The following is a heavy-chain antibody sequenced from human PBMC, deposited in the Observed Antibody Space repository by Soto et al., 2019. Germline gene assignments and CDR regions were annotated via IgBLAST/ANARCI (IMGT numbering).Heavy chain of an antibody. Sequence: EASVKVSCKASGYTFTSYGISWVRQAPGQGLEWMGWISAYNGNTNYAQKLQGRVTMTTDTSTSTAYMELRSLRSDDTAVYYCARDSELRYFDWFRGHNWFDPWGQGTLVTVSS. CDR2: ISAYNGNT. V-gene: IGHV1-18*01. D-gene: IGHD3-9*01. CDR1: GYTFTSYG. CDR3: ARDSELRYFDWFRGHNWFDP. J-gene: IGHJ5*02.